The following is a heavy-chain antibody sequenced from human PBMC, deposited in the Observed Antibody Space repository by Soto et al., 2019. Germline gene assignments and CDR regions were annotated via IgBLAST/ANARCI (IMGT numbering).Heavy chain of an antibody. J-gene: IGHJ6*02. Sequence: QVHLEESGGGVVQPGGSLTLSCSVSDFAFRLHGIHWVRHTPGKGLEWVAMIWHDGTRKYFRDSVRGRFTISRDSAKNKVYLQMNNLRGDDSALYFCARDRSSSYSYAMDLWGQGTTVTVSS. V-gene: IGHV3-33*01. CDR2: IWHDGTRK. CDR1: DFAFRLHG. CDR3: ARDRSSSYSYAMDL. D-gene: IGHD3-10*01.